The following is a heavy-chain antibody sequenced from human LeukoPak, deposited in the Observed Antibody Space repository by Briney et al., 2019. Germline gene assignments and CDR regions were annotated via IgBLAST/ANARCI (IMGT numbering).Heavy chain of an antibody. J-gene: IGHJ4*02. D-gene: IGHD4-17*01. CDR3: ATTVTTGGYFDY. CDR1: GFTFSSYA. V-gene: IGHV3-23*01. CDR2: ISGSGGST. Sequence: PGGSLRLSCAASGFTFSSYAMSWVRQAPGKGLEWVSAISGSGGSTHYADSVKGRFTISRDNSKNTVYLQMNGLRAEDTAVYYCATTVTTGGYFDYWGQGTLVTVSS.